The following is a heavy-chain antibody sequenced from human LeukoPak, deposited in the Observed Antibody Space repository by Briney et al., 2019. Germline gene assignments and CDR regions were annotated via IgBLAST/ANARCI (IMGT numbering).Heavy chain of an antibody. CDR1: GDSITSYY. D-gene: IGHD3-22*01. CDR3: ASHYYYDSNAPLDY. J-gene: IGHJ4*02. CDR2: AYYSGST. V-gene: IGHV4-59*08. Sequence: PSETLSLTCTVSGDSITSYYWSWIRQPPGKGLEWIGYAYYSGSTNYNPSLTGRVTISVDTSNNQFSLKLSSVTAADTAVYYCASHYYYDSNAPLDYWGQGALVTVSS.